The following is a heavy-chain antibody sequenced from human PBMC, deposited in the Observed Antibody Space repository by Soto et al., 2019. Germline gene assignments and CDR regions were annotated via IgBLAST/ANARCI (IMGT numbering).Heavy chain of an antibody. Sequence: GASVKVSCKASGGTFSSYAISWVRQAPGQGLEWMGGIIPIFGTANYAQKFQGRVTITADESTSTAYMELSSLRSEDTAVYYCARDHVQHYHNWFDPWGQGTLVTVSS. CDR2: IIPIFGTA. CDR1: GGTFSSYA. CDR3: ARDHVQHYHNWFDP. D-gene: IGHD3-10*02. V-gene: IGHV1-69*13. J-gene: IGHJ5*02.